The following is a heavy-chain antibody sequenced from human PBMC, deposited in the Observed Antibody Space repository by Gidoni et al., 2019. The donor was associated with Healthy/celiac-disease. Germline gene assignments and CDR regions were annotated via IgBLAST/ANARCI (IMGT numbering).Heavy chain of an antibody. J-gene: IGHJ6*02. CDR2: IYYSGST. V-gene: IGHV4-31*03. Sequence: QVQLQESGPGLVKPSQTLSLTCTVSGGSISSGGYYWSWIRQHPGKGLEWIGYIYYSGSTYYNPSLKSRVTISVDTSKNQFSLKLSSVTAADTAVYYCARGNNYYGSGPKPPSRRYYYYYGMDVWGQGTTVTVS. CDR1: GGSISSGGYY. D-gene: IGHD3-10*01. CDR3: ARGNNYYGSGPKPPSRRYYYYYGMDV.